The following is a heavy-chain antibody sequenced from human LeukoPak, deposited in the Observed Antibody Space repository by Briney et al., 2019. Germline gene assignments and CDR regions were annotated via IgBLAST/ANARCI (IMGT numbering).Heavy chain of an antibody. J-gene: IGHJ1*01. CDR1: GYTLTELS. Sequence: ASVHVSCMVSGYTLTELSMHWVRQAPGKGREWMGGFDPEDGETIYAQKFQGRVTMTEDTSTDTAYMELSSMRSEDTAVYYCATDLPCGGDCYSQYFQHWGQGTLVTVSS. CDR3: ATDLPCGGDCYSQYFQH. CDR2: FDPEDGET. V-gene: IGHV1-24*01. D-gene: IGHD2-21*02.